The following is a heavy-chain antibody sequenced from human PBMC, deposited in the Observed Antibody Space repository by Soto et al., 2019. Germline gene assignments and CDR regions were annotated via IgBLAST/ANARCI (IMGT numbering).Heavy chain of an antibody. J-gene: IGHJ3*02. CDR3: ARDYVLIGSTGWDAFEI. CDR2: ISVDNGNI. CDR1: GYTFNNYG. V-gene: IGHV1-18*04. D-gene: IGHD3-16*01. Sequence: QVHMVQSGADVKRPGASVKVSCKGSGYTFNNYGINWVRQAPGQGLEWMGWISVDNGNIKYAQKFQGRVTMTTDTSTLTAYMEMRSLRSDDTAVYYCARDYVLIGSTGWDAFEIWCRGTVVIVSS.